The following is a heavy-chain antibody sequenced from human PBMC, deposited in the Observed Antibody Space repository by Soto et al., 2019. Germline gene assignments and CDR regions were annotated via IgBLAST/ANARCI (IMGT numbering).Heavy chain of an antibody. V-gene: IGHV1-8*01. J-gene: IGHJ4*02. CDR3: ARGGYCSGGSCPPAY. D-gene: IGHD2-15*01. CDR1: GYTFTSYD. CDR2: MNPNSGNT. Sequence: ASVKVSCKASGYTFTSYDINWVQQATGQGLEWMGWMNPNSGNTGYAQKFQGRVTMTRNTSISTAYMELSSLRSEDTAVYYCARGGYCSGGSCPPAYWGQGTLVTVSS.